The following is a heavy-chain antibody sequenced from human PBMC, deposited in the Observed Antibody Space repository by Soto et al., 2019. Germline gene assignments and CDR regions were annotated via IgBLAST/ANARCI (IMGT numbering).Heavy chain of an antibody. CDR1: GGTFSSYT. CDR3: ASDPPGVVAAGY. Sequence: QVQLVQSGAEVKKPGSSVKVSCKASGGTFSSYTISWVRQAPGQGLEWMGRIIPILGIANYAQKFQGRVTITADKSTSTAYMELSRLRSEDTAVYYCASDPPGVVAAGYWGQGTLVTVSS. J-gene: IGHJ4*02. D-gene: IGHD2-15*01. V-gene: IGHV1-69*02. CDR2: IIPILGIA.